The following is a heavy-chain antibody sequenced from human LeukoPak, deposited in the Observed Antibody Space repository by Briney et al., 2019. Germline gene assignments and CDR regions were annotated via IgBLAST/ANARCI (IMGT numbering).Heavy chain of an antibody. V-gene: IGHV1-8*01. J-gene: IGHJ6*03. CDR3: ARGRYSYYYYYMDV. CDR1: GYTFTSYD. CDR2: MNPNSGNT. Sequence: GASVKVSCEASGYTFTSYDINWVRQATGQGLEWMGWMNPNSGNTGYAQKFQGRVTMTRNTSISTAYMELSSLRSEDTAVYYCARGRYSYYYYYMDVWGKGTTVTVSS. D-gene: IGHD3-16*02.